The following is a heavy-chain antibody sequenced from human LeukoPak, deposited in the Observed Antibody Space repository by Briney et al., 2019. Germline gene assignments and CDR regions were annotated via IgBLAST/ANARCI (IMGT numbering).Heavy chain of an antibody. CDR3: ASDCSGGSCGLFDY. D-gene: IGHD2-15*01. V-gene: IGHV3-48*01. Sequence: GGSLRLSCAASGFTFSSYNMNWVRQAPGKGLEWVSFISSSSSNIYYAVSVKGRFTISRDNAKNSLYLQMNSLRAEDMAVYYCASDCSGGSCGLFDYWGQGTLVTVSS. CDR1: GFTFSSYN. J-gene: IGHJ4*02. CDR2: ISSSSSNI.